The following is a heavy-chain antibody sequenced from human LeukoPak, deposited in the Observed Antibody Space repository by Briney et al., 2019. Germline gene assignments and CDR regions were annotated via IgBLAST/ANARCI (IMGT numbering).Heavy chain of an antibody. V-gene: IGHV3-48*04. CDR3: ARALTAGSDWFDP. CDR2: ISRSSSTI. Sequence: TGGSLRLSCAASGFTFSRYSMNWVRQAPGKGLEWVSYISRSSSTIHYADSVKGRSTISRDNAKSSLFLQMNSLRAEDTAVYYCARALTAGSDWFDPWGQGPLVTVSS. CDR1: GFTFSRYS. D-gene: IGHD6-25*01. J-gene: IGHJ5*02.